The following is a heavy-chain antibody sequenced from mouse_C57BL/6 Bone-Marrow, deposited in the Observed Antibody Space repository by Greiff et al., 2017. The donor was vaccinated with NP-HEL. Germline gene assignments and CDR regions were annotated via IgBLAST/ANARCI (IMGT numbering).Heavy chain of an antibody. V-gene: IGHV1-81*01. Sequence: QVQLQQSGAELARPGASVKLSCKASGYTFTSYGISWVKQRTGQGLEGIGEIYPRSGNTYYNEKFKGKATLTADKSSSTAYMELRSLTSEDSAVYFCARGVYDGYYVGYFDYWGQGTTLTVSS. CDR3: ARGVYDGYYVGYFDY. D-gene: IGHD2-3*01. CDR2: IYPRSGNT. CDR1: GYTFTSYG. J-gene: IGHJ2*01.